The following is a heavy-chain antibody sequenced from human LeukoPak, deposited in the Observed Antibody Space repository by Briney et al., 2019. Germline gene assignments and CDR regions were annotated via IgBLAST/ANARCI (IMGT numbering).Heavy chain of an antibody. D-gene: IGHD1-7*01. CDR2: ISSSSSYI. V-gene: IGHV3-21*01. CDR3: ARDRWLELRTIYYYYYMDV. Sequence: GGSLRLSCAASGFTFSSYSMNWVRQAPGKGLEWVSSISSSSSYIYYADSVKGRFTISRDNAKNSLYLQMNSLRAEDTAVYYCARDRWLELRTIYYYYYMDVWGKGTTVTVSS. CDR1: GFTFSSYS. J-gene: IGHJ6*03.